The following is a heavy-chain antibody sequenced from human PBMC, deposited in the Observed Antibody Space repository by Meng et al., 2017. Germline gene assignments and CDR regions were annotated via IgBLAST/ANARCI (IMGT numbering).Heavy chain of an antibody. J-gene: IGHJ4*02. V-gene: IGHV3-33*01. Sequence: VGCGGGVAQPVGILSLSWAASGFTFSSYGRHWVRQATGKGLEWVAVIWYDGSNKYYADSVKGRFTISRDNSKNTLYLQMNSLRAEDTAVYYCARDDAMTAVTTIGYWGQGTLVTVSS. CDR3: ARDDAMTAVTTIGY. CDR2: IWYDGSNK. CDR1: GFTFSSYG. D-gene: IGHD4-11*01.